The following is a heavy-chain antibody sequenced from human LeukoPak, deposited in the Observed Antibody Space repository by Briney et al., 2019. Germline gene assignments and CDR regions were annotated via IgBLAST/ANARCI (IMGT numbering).Heavy chain of an antibody. CDR1: GDPISSGDYY. CDR3: ARGPYSYDSSGAFDI. CDR2: ISSSGST. D-gene: IGHD3-22*01. V-gene: IGHV4-61*02. J-gene: IGHJ3*02. Sequence: SQTLSLTCNVSGDPISSGDYYWSWIRQPAGKGLEWIGRISSSGSTNYNPSLKSRVTISVDTSKNQFSLKLSSVTAADTAVYFCARGPYSYDSSGAFDIWGQGTMVTVSS.